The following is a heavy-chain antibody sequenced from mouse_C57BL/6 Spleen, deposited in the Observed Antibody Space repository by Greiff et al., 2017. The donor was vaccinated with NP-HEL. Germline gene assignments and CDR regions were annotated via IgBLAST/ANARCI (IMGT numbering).Heavy chain of an antibody. CDR2: IDPSDSYT. J-gene: IGHJ2*01. D-gene: IGHD1-1*01. Sequence: QVHVKQPGAELVMPGASVKLSCKASGYTFTSYWMHWVKQRPGQGLEWIGEIDPSDSYTNYNQKFKGKSTLTVDKSSSTAYMQLSSLTSEDSAVYYCARGMLYYGSSYFDYWGQGTTLTVSS. V-gene: IGHV1-69*01. CDR1: GYTFTSYW. CDR3: ARGMLYYGSSYFDY.